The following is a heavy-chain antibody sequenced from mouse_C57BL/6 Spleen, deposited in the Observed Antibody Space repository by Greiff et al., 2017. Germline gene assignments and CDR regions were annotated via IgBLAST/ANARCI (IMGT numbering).Heavy chain of an antibody. V-gene: IGHV5-6*02. CDR2: ISSGGSYT. J-gene: IGHJ2*01. CDR1: GFTFSSYG. CDR3: ARQSGPTGYYFDY. Sequence: EVMLVESGGDLVKPGGSLKLSCAASGFTFSSYGMSWVRQTPDKRLEWVATISSGGSYTYYPDSVKGRFTISRDNAKNTLCLQMSRLKSEDTALYYCARQSGPTGYYFDYWGQGTTLTVSS. D-gene: IGHD4-1*02.